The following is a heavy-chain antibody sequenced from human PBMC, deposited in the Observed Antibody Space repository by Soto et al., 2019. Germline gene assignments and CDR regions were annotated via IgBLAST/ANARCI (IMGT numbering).Heavy chain of an antibody. CDR3: AKRGAGVPASPKPDYFDY. CDR1: GFTFSSYA. J-gene: IGHJ4*02. V-gene: IGHV3-23*01. D-gene: IGHD2-2*01. Sequence: EVQLLESGGGLVQPGGSLRLSCAASGFTFSSYAMSWVRQAPGKGLEWVSAISGSGGSKYYADSVKGRFTISRDNSKNTLYLQMNSLRAEDTAVYYCAKRGAGVPASPKPDYFDYSGQGTLVTVSS. CDR2: ISGSGGSK.